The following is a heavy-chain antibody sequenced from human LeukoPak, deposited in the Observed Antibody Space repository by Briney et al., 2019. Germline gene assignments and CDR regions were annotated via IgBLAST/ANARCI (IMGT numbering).Heavy chain of an antibody. D-gene: IGHD6-19*01. V-gene: IGHV3-74*01. CDR3: ARSSGWYDY. CDR2: ISDDGSTT. J-gene: IGHJ4*02. Sequence: GSLRLSCAASGFTVSSNYMSWVRQAPGRGLLWVSRISDDGSTTSYADSVKGRFTISKDNAKNTLYLQMNSLRAEDTAVYYCARSSGWYDYWGQGTLVTVSS. CDR1: GFTVSSNY.